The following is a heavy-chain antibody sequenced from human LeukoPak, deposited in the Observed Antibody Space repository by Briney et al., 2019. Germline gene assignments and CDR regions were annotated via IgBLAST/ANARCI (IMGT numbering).Heavy chain of an antibody. CDR3: ARDADY. CDR1: VFAFS. V-gene: IGHV3-21*01. J-gene: IGHJ4*02. Sequence: GGSLRLSCTASVFAFSMAWVRQAPGKGLEWVSSISSSSSYIYYADSVKGRFTISRDNAKNSLYLQMNSLRAEDTAVYYCARDADYWGQGTLVTVSS. CDR2: ISSSSSYI.